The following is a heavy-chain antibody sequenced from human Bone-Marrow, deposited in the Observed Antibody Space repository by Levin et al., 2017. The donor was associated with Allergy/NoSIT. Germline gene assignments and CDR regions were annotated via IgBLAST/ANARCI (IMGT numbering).Heavy chain of an antibody. J-gene: IGHJ6*02. D-gene: IGHD4-11*01. Sequence: LSQTLSLTCTVSGGSISTYFWSWIRQPPGKGLEWIGHLSSSGSSNYNPSLKSRVTISVDTSKNQLSLKLTSVTAADRAVYYCARDRVITSSNTYYYYGVDVWGQGTTVTVSS. CDR1: GGSISTYF. CDR2: LSSSGSS. V-gene: IGHV4-59*01. CDR3: ARDRVITSSNTYYYYGVDV.